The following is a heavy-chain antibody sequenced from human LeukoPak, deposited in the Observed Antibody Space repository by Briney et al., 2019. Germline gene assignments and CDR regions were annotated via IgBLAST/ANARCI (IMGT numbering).Heavy chain of an antibody. V-gene: IGHV4-39*01. J-gene: IGHJ4*02. CDR1: DGSISSSSYY. CDR3: VRQSGFSMIVVVFDY. CDR2: IYYSGST. Sequence: SETLSLTCTVSDGSISSSSYYWGWIRQPPGKGLEWVGTIYYSGSTNYNPSLKSRLTIPVDTSKNQFSLRLSSVTAADSAVYYCVRQSGFSMIVVVFDYWGQGTLVTVSS. D-gene: IGHD3-22*01.